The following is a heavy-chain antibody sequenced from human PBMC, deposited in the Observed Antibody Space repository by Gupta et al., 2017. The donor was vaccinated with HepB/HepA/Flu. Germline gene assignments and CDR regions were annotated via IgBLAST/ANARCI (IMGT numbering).Heavy chain of an antibody. J-gene: IGHJ3*02. CDR1: GFTFSSFE. CDR2: ISSSGSTI. CDR3: ARGLGLRGSALKSAAFDI. V-gene: IGHV3-48*03. D-gene: IGHD2-15*01. Sequence: EVQLVESGGGLVQPGGSLRLSCAASGFTFSSFEMNWVRQAPGKGLEWVSYISSSGSTIYYADSVKGRFTISRDNAKNSLYLQMNSLRAEDTAVYYCARGLGLRGSALKSAAFDIWGQGTMVTVSS.